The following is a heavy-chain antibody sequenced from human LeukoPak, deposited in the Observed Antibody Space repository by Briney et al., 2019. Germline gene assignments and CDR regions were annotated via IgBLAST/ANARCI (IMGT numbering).Heavy chain of an antibody. CDR3: ARDGGIVVVPAVGNFDY. CDR1: GFTFGSYA. J-gene: IGHJ4*02. V-gene: IGHV3-30*04. D-gene: IGHD2-2*01. Sequence: GGSLRLSCAASGFTFGSYAMHWVRQAPGKGLEWVAVISYDGSNKYYADSVKGRFTISRDNSKNTLYLQMNSLRAEDTAVYYCARDGGIVVVPAVGNFDYWGQGTLVTVSS. CDR2: ISYDGSNK.